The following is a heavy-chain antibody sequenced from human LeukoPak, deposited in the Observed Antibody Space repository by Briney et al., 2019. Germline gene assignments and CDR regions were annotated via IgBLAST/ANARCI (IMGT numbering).Heavy chain of an antibody. CDR2: IGPTGTDR. V-gene: IGHV3-21*01. CDR3: ATETIGRHYNY. CDR1: GFTFSSCG. Sequence: GGSLRLSCAASGFTFSSCGFNWVRQAPGKGLEWVSSIGPTGTDRYYADSVRGRFTISRDNAKNSMYLQMDSLRDEATAVYYCATETIGRHYNYWGQGTLLIVSS. J-gene: IGHJ4*02. D-gene: IGHD1-14*01.